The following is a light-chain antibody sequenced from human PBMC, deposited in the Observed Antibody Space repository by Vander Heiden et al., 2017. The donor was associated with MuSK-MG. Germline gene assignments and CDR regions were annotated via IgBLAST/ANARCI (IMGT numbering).Light chain of an antibody. CDR2: AAS. V-gene: IGKV1-39*01. CDR3: QQSNSTPWT. CDR1: QSISSY. J-gene: IGKJ1*01. Sequence: DIQMTQSPSSLSASVGDRVTITRRASQSISSYLKWYQQKPGKAHKLLIYAASSLQSGVPSRFSGSGSGTDFTHTNSRLQPEDFATYYCQQSNSTPWTFGQGTKVEIK.